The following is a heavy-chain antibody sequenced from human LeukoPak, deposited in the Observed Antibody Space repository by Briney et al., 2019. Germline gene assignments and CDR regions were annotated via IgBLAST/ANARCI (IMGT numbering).Heavy chain of an antibody. J-gene: IGHJ4*02. CDR2: VSDSGSST. Sequence: PGGSLRLSCAASGFTFSSYAMSWVRQAPGKGLEWVSAVSDSGSSTYYADSVKGRFTISRDNSKNTLYLQMNSLRADDTAVYYCARVHNYVFDYWGQGTLVTVSS. CDR1: GFTFSSYA. V-gene: IGHV3-23*01. CDR3: ARVHNYVFDY. D-gene: IGHD3-10*02.